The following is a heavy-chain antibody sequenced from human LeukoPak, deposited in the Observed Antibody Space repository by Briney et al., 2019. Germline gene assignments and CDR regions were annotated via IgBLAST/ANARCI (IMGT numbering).Heavy chain of an antibody. D-gene: IGHD6-13*01. J-gene: IGHJ5*02. CDR3: ARGYSSSWYTMAWFDP. Sequence: PSETLSLTCAVYGGSFSGYYWSWIRQPPGKGLEWIGEINHSGSTNYSPSLKSRVTISVDTSKNQFSLKLSPVTAADTAVYYCARGYSSSWYTMAWFDPWGQGTLVTVSS. V-gene: IGHV4-34*01. CDR2: INHSGST. CDR1: GGSFSGYY.